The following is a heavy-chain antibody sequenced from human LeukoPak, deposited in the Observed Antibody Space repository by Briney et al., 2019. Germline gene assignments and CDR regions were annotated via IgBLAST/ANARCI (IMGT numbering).Heavy chain of an antibody. CDR1: GYTFTAYY. V-gene: IGHV1-2*02. Sequence: ASVTVSCQASGYTFTAYYIHWVRRAPGQGLEWMGWINPNSGGTESAQKFQGRVTMTRDTSISTAYMELSRLRSDDTAVYYCTRDHCTSINCYEYNYYGMDVWGQGTTVTVSS. CDR2: INPNSGGT. CDR3: TRDHCTSINCYEYNYYGMDV. J-gene: IGHJ6*02. D-gene: IGHD2-2*01.